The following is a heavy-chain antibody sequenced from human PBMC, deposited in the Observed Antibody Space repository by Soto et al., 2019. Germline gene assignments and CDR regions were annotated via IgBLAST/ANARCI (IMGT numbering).Heavy chain of an antibody. Sequence: SVKVSCKASGGTFSSYTISWVRQAPGQGLEWMGRIIPILGIANYAQKFQGRVTITADKSTSTAYMELSSLRSEDTAVYYCARYPVATNEIYSYSMDVWGKGTTVTVAS. CDR3: ARYPVATNEIYSYSMDV. J-gene: IGHJ6*03. D-gene: IGHD5-12*01. CDR1: GGTFSSYT. CDR2: IIPILGIA. V-gene: IGHV1-69*02.